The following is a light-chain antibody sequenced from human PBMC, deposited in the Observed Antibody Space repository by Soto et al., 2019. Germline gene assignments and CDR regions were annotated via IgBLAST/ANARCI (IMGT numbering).Light chain of an antibody. CDR2: GAS. CDR3: QQSYSNPLT. Sequence: DTQMTQSPSSLSASVGDRVTITCRASQNINSYLNWYQQKPGKVPRILIYGASTLHSGVPSRFSGSESGTDFTLTINSLQPEDFATYFCQQSYSNPLTFGGGTKVDIK. V-gene: IGKV1-39*01. J-gene: IGKJ4*01. CDR1: QNINSY.